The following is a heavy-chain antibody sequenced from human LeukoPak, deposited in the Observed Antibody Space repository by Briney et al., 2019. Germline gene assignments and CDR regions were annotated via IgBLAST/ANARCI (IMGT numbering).Heavy chain of an antibody. CDR3: GKGGGSCCFDY. CDR2: IKPDGSVK. CDR1: GITFSSSW. Sequence: PGGSLRLSCVASGITFSSSWMSWVRQAPGKGLEWVANIKPDGSVKYYADSVKDRFTVSRDNAEHSLHLQMNSLRAEDTAVLYCGKGGGSCCFDYWGQGTLVTVSS. V-gene: IGHV3-7*03. J-gene: IGHJ4*02. D-gene: IGHD1-26*01.